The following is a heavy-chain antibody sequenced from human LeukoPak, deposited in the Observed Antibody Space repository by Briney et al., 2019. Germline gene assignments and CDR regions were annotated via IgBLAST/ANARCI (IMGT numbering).Heavy chain of an antibody. Sequence: ASVKVSCKASGYTFTGYYIHWVRQAPGQGLEWMGWINPNSGGTNYAQKFQGRVTMTRDTSISTAYMELSRLRSDDTAVYYCAREREVVVVPAARPYSYYYYGMDVWGQGTTVTVSS. V-gene: IGHV1-2*02. D-gene: IGHD2-2*01. CDR3: AREREVVVVPAARPYSYYYYGMDV. CDR1: GYTFTGYY. J-gene: IGHJ6*02. CDR2: INPNSGGT.